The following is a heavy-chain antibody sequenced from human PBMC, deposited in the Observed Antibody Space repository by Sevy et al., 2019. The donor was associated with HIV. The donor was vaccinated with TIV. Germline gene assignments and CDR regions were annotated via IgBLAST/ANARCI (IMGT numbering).Heavy chain of an antibody. D-gene: IGHD3-10*01. CDR2: IGWNSGSL. J-gene: IGHJ4*02. CDR3: AKDLLPYGSGSDPLDY. V-gene: IGHV3-9*01. CDR1: GFRFEDYG. Sequence: GGSLRLSCAASGFRFEDYGMHWVRRAPGKGLEWVSGIGWNSGSLGYAVSVKGRFTISRDNAKNLLYLQMNSLTSEDTALYYCAKDLLPYGSGSDPLDYWGQGTVVTVSS.